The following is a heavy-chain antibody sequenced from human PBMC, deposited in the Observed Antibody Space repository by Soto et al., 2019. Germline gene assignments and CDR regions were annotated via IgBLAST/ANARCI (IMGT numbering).Heavy chain of an antibody. Sequence: ASVKVSCKTSGYTFTAYGLAWLRQAPGQRPEWMGWVATTSSNTNYAQKFQDRVTMTTDTSTTTTYMELRSLRSDDTAVYYCARELNTESSAFYSFAYCGQGSLVTVSS. CDR2: VATTSSNT. CDR3: ARELNTESSAFYSFAY. J-gene: IGHJ4*02. V-gene: IGHV1-18*01. D-gene: IGHD3-22*01. CDR1: GYTFTAYG.